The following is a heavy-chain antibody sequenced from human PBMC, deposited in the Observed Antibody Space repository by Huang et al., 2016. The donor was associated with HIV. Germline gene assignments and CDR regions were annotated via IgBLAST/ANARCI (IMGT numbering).Heavy chain of an antibody. Sequence: QVQLVQSGAEVRKPGSSVKVSCRASGGSVNNFGINWVRQAPGQGLEWMGGIIPRLGTRNDAQRFQGRVTITADETTGVVYMELSSLRSDDTAVYFCAKRGGAWGSPYAFDLWGPGTMVTVSS. J-gene: IGHJ3*01. D-gene: IGHD3-16*01. V-gene: IGHV1-69*13. CDR1: GGSVNNFG. CDR3: AKRGGAWGSPYAFDL. CDR2: IIPRLGTR.